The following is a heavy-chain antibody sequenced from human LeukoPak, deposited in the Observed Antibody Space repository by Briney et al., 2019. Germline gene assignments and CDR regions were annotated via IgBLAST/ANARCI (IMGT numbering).Heavy chain of an antibody. CDR1: GYTFTSYA. V-gene: IGHV7-4-1*02. CDR3: ARDLGRTNDFWSGYIPARYYYYYYMDV. CDR2: INTNTGNP. J-gene: IGHJ6*03. Sequence: VASVKVSFKASGYTFTSYAMNWVRQAPGQGLEWMGWINTNTGNPTFAQGFTGRFVFSLDTSVSTAYLQISSLKAEDTAVYYCARDLGRTNDFWSGYIPARYYYYYYMDVWGKGTTVTVSS. D-gene: IGHD3-3*01.